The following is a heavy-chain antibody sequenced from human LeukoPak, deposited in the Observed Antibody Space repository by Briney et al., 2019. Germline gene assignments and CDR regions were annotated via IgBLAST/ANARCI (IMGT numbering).Heavy chain of an antibody. V-gene: IGHV3-48*03. CDR1: GFTFSSYE. Sequence: GGSLRLSCVASGFTFSSYEMNWVRQAPGKGLEWVSYISSSGSTIYYADSVKGRFTISRDNAKNSLYLQMNSLRAEDTAVYYCARAQRMIVPNFDYWGQGTLVTVSS. CDR3: ARAQRMIVPNFDY. D-gene: IGHD3-22*01. J-gene: IGHJ4*02. CDR2: ISSSGSTI.